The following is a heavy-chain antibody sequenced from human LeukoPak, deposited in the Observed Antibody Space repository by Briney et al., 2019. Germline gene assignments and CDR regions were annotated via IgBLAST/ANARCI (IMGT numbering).Heavy chain of an antibody. V-gene: IGHV4-39*07. CDR3: ARGTDYGDYLHPFDY. CDR2: IYYSGST. J-gene: IGHJ4*02. Sequence: SETLSLTCTVSGGSISCSSYYWGWIRQPPGKGLEWIGSIYYSGSTYYNPSLKSRVTISVDTSKNQFSLKLSSVTAADTAVYYCARGTDYGDYLHPFDYWGQGTLVTVSS. CDR1: GGSISCSSYY. D-gene: IGHD4-17*01.